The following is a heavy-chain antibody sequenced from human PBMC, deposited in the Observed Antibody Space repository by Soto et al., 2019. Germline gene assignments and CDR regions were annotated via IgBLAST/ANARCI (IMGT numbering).Heavy chain of an antibody. D-gene: IGHD5-18*01. Sequence: GGSLRLSCAASGFTFSGSAMHWVRQASGKGLEWVGRIRSKANSYATAYAASVKGRFTISRDDSKNTAYLQMNSLKTEDTAVYYCTSPDTAMAYDAFDIWAQGTMVTVSS. CDR3: TSPDTAMAYDAFDI. V-gene: IGHV3-73*01. CDR2: IRSKANSYAT. CDR1: GFTFSGSA. J-gene: IGHJ3*02.